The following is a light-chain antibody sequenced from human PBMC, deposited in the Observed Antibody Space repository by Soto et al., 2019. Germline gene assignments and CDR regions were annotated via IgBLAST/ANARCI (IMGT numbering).Light chain of an antibody. Sequence: QSVLTQPASVSGSPGQSITISCTGTSSDVGSYNLVSWFQHHPGKAPKLMIYEGNKRPSGVSNRFSGSKSGNTASLTISGRQAEDEADYYCCSYASSSTYVFGTGTKVTVL. CDR3: CSYASSSTYV. CDR1: SSDVGSYNL. V-gene: IGLV2-23*01. CDR2: EGN. J-gene: IGLJ1*01.